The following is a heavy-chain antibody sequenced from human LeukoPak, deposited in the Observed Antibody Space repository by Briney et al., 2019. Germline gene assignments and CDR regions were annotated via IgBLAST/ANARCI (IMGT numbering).Heavy chain of an antibody. V-gene: IGHV4-34*01. CDR1: GGSFSGYY. CDR2: INHSGST. Sequence: SETLSLTCAVYGGSFSGYYWSWIRQPPGKGLEWIGGINHSGSTNYNPSLKSRVTISVDTSKNQFSLKLSSVTAADTAVYYCARARWPRGSWFDPWGQGTLVTVSS. D-gene: IGHD2-15*01. CDR3: ARARWPRGSWFDP. J-gene: IGHJ5*02.